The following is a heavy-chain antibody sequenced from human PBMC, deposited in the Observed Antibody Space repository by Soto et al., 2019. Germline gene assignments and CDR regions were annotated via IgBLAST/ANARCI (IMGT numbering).Heavy chain of an antibody. V-gene: IGHV4-39*01. CDR1: GGSISSSSYY. J-gene: IGHJ5*02. CDR3: ARHVWNYEDFGNWFDP. Sequence: QLQLQESGPGLVKPSETLSLTCTVSGGSISSSSYYWGWIRQPPGKGLEWIGSIYYSGSTYYNPSLKSRVTISVDTSKNQFSLKLSSVTAADTAVYYCARHVWNYEDFGNWFDPWGQGTLVTVSS. D-gene: IGHD1-7*01. CDR2: IYYSGST.